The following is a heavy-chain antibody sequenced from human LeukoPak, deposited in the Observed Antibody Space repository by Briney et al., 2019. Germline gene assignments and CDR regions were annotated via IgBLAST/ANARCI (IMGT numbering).Heavy chain of an antibody. V-gene: IGHV5-51*01. CDR1: GYSFTSYW. CDR2: IYPGDSDT. CDR3: ARHITPNRYSGSYGSDY. D-gene: IGHD1-26*01. Sequence: GASLQISCKVSGYSFTSYWIGWVRQMPGKGLEWMGIIYPGDSDTRYSPSFQGQVTISADKSISTAYLQWSSLKASDTAMYYCARHITPNRYSGSYGSDYWGQGTLVTVSS. J-gene: IGHJ4*02.